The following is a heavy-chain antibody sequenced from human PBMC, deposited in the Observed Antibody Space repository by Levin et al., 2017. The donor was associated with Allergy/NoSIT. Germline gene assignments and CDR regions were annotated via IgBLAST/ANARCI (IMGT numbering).Heavy chain of an antibody. CDR2: IGTLGDT. D-gene: IGHD6-13*01. CDR3: VRQIATDGTDGTDPHFDY. J-gene: IGHJ4*02. V-gene: IGHV3-13*04. CDR1: GFTLSNYD. Sequence: GESLKISCAASGFTLSNYDMHWVRQPIGKGLEWVSAIGTLGDTYYPGSVKGRFTISRENAKDSLYLQMDSLTAEDTAVYYCVRQIATDGTDGTDPHFDYWGQGTLVTVSS.